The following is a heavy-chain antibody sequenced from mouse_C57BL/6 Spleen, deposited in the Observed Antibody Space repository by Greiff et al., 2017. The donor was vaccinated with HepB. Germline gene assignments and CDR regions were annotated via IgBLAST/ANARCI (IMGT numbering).Heavy chain of an antibody. Sequence: VQLQQSGPELVKPGASVKISCKASGYAFSSSWMNWVKQRPGKGLEWIGRIYPGDGDTNYNGKFKGKATLTADKSSSTAYMQLSSLTSEDSAVCFCARLAGYFDVWGTGTTVTVSS. CDR3: ARLAGYFDV. J-gene: IGHJ1*03. CDR2: IYPGDGDT. D-gene: IGHD6-1*01. CDR1: GYAFSSSW. V-gene: IGHV1-82*01.